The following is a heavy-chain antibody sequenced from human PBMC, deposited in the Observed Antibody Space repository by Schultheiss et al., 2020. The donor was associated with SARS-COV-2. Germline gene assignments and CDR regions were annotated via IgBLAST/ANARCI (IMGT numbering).Heavy chain of an antibody. CDR3: ARGGYTAYYYYYGMDV. CDR2: IYTSGST. V-gene: IGHV4-4*07. Sequence: GSLRLSCTVSGGSISSYYWSWIRQPAGKGLEWIGRIYTSGSTNYNPSLKSRVTMSVDTSKNQFSLKLSSVTAADTAVYYCARGGYTAYYYYYGMDVWGQGTTVTVSS. J-gene: IGHJ6*02. D-gene: IGHD6-13*01. CDR1: GGSISSYY.